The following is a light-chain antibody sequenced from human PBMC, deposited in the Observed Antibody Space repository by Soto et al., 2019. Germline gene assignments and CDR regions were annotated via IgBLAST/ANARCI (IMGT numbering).Light chain of an antibody. Sequence: DLQLTPAPPSLNAHVGHRVTITCRASESINRYLNWYQQKPGKAPKVLIYATSTLQSGVPSRFSGSGSGTEFTLTIGSLQPEDFATYYCQQSYSTPQTFGQGTKVDIK. CDR2: ATS. V-gene: IGKV1-39*01. CDR1: ESINRY. CDR3: QQSYSTPQT. J-gene: IGKJ1*01.